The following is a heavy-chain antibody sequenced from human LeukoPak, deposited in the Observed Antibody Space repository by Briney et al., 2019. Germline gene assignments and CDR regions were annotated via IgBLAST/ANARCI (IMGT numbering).Heavy chain of an antibody. CDR2: IWYDGSNK. V-gene: IGHV3-33*06. CDR3: AKDRLEGLTTVTTHWFDP. D-gene: IGHD4-11*01. J-gene: IGHJ5*02. CDR1: GFTFSSYG. Sequence: PGGSLRLSCAASGFTFSSYGMHWVRQAPGKGLEWVAVIWYDGSNKYYADSVKGRFTISRDNSKKTLYLQMNSLRAEDTAVYYCAKDRLEGLTTVTTHWFDPWGQGTLVTVSS.